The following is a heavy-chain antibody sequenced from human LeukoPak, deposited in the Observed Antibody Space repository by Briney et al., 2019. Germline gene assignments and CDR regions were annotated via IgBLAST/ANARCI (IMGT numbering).Heavy chain of an antibody. Sequence: GGSLRLSCAASAFTVSSNYMTWVRQAPGKGLEWVSGIGGSSGKIFYADSVRGRFTISRDNSKNTLYLQMKTQRAEDTAVYFCAKQPSRYVSGRLRRFDPWGQGTLVTVSS. CDR2: IGGSSGKI. J-gene: IGHJ5*02. D-gene: IGHD3-10*01. CDR3: AKQPSRYVSGRLRRFDP. CDR1: AFTVSSNY. V-gene: IGHV3-23*01.